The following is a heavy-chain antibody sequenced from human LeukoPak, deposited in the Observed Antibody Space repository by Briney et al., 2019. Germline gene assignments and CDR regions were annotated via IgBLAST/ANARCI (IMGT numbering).Heavy chain of an antibody. CDR1: GGTFSSYA. V-gene: IGHV1-69*13. CDR3: ARDNGYCSSTSCYRAPYYYYGMDV. CDR2: IIPIFGTA. J-gene: IGHJ6*02. D-gene: IGHD2-2*03. Sequence: ASVKVSCKVSGGTFSSYAISWVRQAPGQGLEWMGGIIPIFGTANYAQKFQGRVTITADESTSTAYMELSSLRSEDTAVYYCARDNGYCSSTSCYRAPYYYYGMDVWGQGTTVTVSS.